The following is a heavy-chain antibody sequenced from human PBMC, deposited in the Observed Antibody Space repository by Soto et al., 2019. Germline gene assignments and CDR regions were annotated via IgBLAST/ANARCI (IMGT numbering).Heavy chain of an antibody. CDR1: GFSVSNTY. CDR2: IYAGGST. D-gene: IGHD1-26*01. V-gene: IGHV3-53*04. J-gene: IGHJ6*03. Sequence: EVQLVESGGGLVQPGGSLRLSCAASGFSVSNTYMNWVRQAPGKGLEWVSLIYAGGSTYYADSVKGRFPISRHNSKNTLYLQMNSLRAEDTAVYYCAREVGGYYYMDVWGKGTTVSVSS. CDR3: AREVGGYYYMDV.